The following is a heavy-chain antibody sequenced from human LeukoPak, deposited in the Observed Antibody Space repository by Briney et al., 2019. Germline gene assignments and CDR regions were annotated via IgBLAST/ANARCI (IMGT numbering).Heavy chain of an antibody. Sequence: GESLRLSCAASGFTFSSYGMHWVRQAPGKGLEWVAFIRYDGSNKYYADSVKGRFTISRDNSKNTLYLQMNSLRAEDTAVYYCAKDYDFWTAFDYWGQGTLVTVSS. CDR1: GFTFSSYG. D-gene: IGHD3-3*01. CDR3: AKDYDFWTAFDY. CDR2: IRYDGSNK. V-gene: IGHV3-30*02. J-gene: IGHJ4*02.